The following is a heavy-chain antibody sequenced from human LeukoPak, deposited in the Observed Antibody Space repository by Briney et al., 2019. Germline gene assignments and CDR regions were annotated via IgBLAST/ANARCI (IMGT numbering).Heavy chain of an antibody. V-gene: IGHV3-48*03. CDR2: LGPSSNAI. D-gene: IGHD6-25*01. Sequence: GGSLRLSCAASGFIFSSYEMNWVRQAPGKGLEWVSYLGPSSNAIHYADSVKGRFTISRDNAKNSLYLLMNSLRDEDTAVYYCARAAYSSGPDYWGQGTLVTVSS. CDR1: GFIFSSYE. CDR3: ARAAYSSGPDY. J-gene: IGHJ4*02.